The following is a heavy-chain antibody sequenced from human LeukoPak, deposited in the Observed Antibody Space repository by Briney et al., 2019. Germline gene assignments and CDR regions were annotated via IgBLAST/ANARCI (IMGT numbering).Heavy chain of an antibody. CDR2: IYYSGST. Sequence: PSETLSLTCTVSGGSISSYYWSWIRQPPGKGLEWIGYIYYSGSTNYNPSLKSRVTISVDTSKNQFSLKLSSVTAADTAVYYCARANLRSALGDILTGSGKRRAFDIWGQGTMVTVSS. V-gene: IGHV4-59*01. CDR3: ARANLRSALGDILTGSGKRRAFDI. J-gene: IGHJ3*02. CDR1: GGSISSYY. D-gene: IGHD3-9*01.